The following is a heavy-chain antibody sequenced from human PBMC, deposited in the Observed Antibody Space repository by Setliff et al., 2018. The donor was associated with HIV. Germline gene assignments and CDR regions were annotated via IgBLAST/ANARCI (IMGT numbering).Heavy chain of an antibody. CDR1: GFSISSGHY. J-gene: IGHJ4*01. Sequence: PSETLSLTCAVSGFSISSGHYWGWTRQPPGKGLEWIGSIYHSGSTYYSPSLKSRVTISVDTSKNQFSLKLTSVTAADTAVYHCARDPRGDYGDYHFDFWGHGILVTVSS. D-gene: IGHD4-17*01. CDR3: ARDPRGDYGDYHFDF. V-gene: IGHV4-38-2*02. CDR2: IYHSGST.